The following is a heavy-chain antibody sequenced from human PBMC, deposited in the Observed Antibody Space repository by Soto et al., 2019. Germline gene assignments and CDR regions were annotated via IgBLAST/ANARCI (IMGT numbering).Heavy chain of an antibody. D-gene: IGHD3-22*01. J-gene: IGHJ4*02. CDR1: GYTFTIYY. Sequence: ASVKVSCKASGYTFTIYYMHWVRQAPGQGLEWMGIINPSGGSTSYAQKFQGRVTMTRDTSTSTVYMELSSLRSEDTAVYYCARDLGDYYDSSGYPFDYWGQGTLVTVSS. CDR2: INPSGGST. CDR3: ARDLGDYYDSSGYPFDY. V-gene: IGHV1-46*01.